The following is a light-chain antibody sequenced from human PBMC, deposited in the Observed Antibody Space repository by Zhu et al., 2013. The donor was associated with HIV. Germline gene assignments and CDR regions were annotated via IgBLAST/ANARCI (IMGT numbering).Light chain of an antibody. CDR1: QSISTW. Sequence: DIQMTQSPPTLSASIGDRVTLTRRASQSISTWLAWYQQKPGKAPKLLIYRASSLQSGVPSRFSGSGSGTEFTLTISSLQPDDFATYYCQHYYVFSFTFGPGTKVDIK. CDR2: RAS. CDR3: QHYYVFSFT. J-gene: IGKJ3*01. V-gene: IGKV1-5*03.